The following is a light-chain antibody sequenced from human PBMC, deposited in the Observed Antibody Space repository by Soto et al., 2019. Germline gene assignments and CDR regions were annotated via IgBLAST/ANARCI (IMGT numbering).Light chain of an antibody. CDR1: SSDVGGYNY. CDR2: EVS. J-gene: IGLJ1*01. CDR3: CSYAGSYV. V-gene: IGLV2-11*01. Sequence: QSALTQPRSVSGSPGQSVTISCTRTSSDVGGYNYVSWYQHHPGKAPKLMIYEVSKRPSGVPDRFSGSKSGNTASLTISGLQAEDEADYYCCSYAGSYVFGTGTKLTVL.